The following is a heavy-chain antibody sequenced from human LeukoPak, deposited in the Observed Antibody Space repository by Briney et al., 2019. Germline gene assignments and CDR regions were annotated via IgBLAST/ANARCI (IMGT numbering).Heavy chain of an antibody. D-gene: IGHD6-13*01. Sequence: GALRLSCAASGFTFSSYSMNWVRQAPGKGLEWVSSISSSSSYIYYADSVKGRFTISRDNAKNSLYLQMNSLRAEDTAVYYCARDRSIIAAAGLDYWGQGTLVTVSS. J-gene: IGHJ4*02. CDR3: ARDRSIIAAAGLDY. V-gene: IGHV3-21*01. CDR1: GFTFSSYS. CDR2: ISSSSSYI.